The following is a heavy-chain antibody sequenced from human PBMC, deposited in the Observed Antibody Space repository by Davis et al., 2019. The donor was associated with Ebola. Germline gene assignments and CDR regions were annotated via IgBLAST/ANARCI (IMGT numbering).Heavy chain of an antibody. CDR3: AGVVEMATITYYYYNGMDV. V-gene: IGHV4-34*01. J-gene: IGHJ6*04. CDR2: INHSGST. Sequence: MPSETLSLTCAVYGGSFSGYYWSWIRQPPGKGLEWIGEINHSGSTNYKPSLKSRVTISVDTSKKQFALKLSSVTAADTAVYYCAGVVEMATITYYYYNGMDVWGKGTPVTVSS. D-gene: IGHD5-24*01. CDR1: GGSFSGYY.